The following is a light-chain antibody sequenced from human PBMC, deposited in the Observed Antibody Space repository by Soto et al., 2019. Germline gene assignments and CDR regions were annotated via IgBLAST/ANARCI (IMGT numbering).Light chain of an antibody. J-gene: IGKJ5*01. CDR3: QQRGNWPPFT. CDR1: QSVSSY. CDR2: DAS. Sequence: EIVLTQSPATLSLSPGERATLSCRASQSVSSYLAWYQQKPGQAPRRLIYDASNRATGIPARFSGSGSGTDFTLTISSLEPEDFAVYYCQQRGNWPPFTFGQGTRVEIK. V-gene: IGKV3-11*01.